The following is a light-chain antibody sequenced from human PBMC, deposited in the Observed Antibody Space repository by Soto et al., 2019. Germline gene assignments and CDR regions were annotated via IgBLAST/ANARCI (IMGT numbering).Light chain of an antibody. CDR2: GAS. Sequence: EIVMTQSPATLSVSPGERATLSCRASQSVSSNLAWYQQKPGQAPRLLIYGASTRATGIPARFSGSGSVTEFTLTISSLQSEDFAVYYCQQYNNWPYTFGQGTKVDIK. V-gene: IGKV3-15*01. J-gene: IGKJ2*01. CDR1: QSVSSN. CDR3: QQYNNWPYT.